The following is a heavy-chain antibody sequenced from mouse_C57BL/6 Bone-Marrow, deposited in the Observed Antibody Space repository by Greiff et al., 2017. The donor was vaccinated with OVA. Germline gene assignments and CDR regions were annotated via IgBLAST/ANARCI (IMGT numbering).Heavy chain of an antibody. Sequence: QVQLQQSGAELVMPGASVKLSCKASGYTFTSYWMHWVKQRPGQGFEWIGEIDPSDSYTNYNQKFKGKSTLTVDKSSSTAYMQLSSLTSEDSAVYYCARRETGTAYFDYWGQGTTLTVSS. J-gene: IGHJ2*01. CDR2: IDPSDSYT. CDR1: GYTFTSYW. CDR3: ARRETGTAYFDY. D-gene: IGHD4-1*01. V-gene: IGHV1-69*01.